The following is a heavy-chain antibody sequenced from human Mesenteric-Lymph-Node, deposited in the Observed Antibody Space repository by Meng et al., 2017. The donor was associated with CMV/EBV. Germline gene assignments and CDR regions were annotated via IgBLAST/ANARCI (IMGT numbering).Heavy chain of an antibody. D-gene: IGHD3-3*01. CDR3: ARVGGFLEWGNYYYGMDV. J-gene: IGHJ6*02. V-gene: IGHV4-39*07. CDR1: GGSISSSSYY. CDR2: IYYSGST. Sequence: GSLRLSCTVSGGSISSSSYYWGWIRQPPGKGLEWIGSIYYSGSTYYNPSLKSRVTISVDTSKNQFSLKLSSVTAADTAVYYCARVGGFLEWGNYYYGMDVWGQGTTVTVSS.